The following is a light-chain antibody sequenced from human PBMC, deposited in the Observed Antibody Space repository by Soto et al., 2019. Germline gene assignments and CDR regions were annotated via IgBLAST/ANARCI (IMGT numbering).Light chain of an antibody. CDR1: ESLSTY. CDR3: QSYNDWPFT. CDR2: GAS. V-gene: IGKV3-15*01. J-gene: IGKJ2*01. Sequence: EIVMTHAPATLSLSPGERVTLSCRASESLSTYLAWYQQKPGQAPRLLIYGASTKATGIPARFSGSGSATDVTLTISSLQSEDFAVYYCQSYNDWPFTFGQGTKLEI.